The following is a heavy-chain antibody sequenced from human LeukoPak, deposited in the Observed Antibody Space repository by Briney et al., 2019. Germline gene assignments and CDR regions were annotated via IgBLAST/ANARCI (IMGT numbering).Heavy chain of an antibody. V-gene: IGHV3-30*18. J-gene: IGHJ4*02. CDR1: GFTFSSYG. D-gene: IGHD2-15*01. CDR3: AKEGLGYCSGGSCYYFDY. Sequence: GGSLRLSCAASGFTFSSYGMHWVRQAPGKGLEWVAVISYDGSNKYYADSVKGRFTISRDNSKNTLYLQMSSLRAEDTAVYYCAKEGLGYCSGGSCYYFDYWGQGTLVTVSS. CDR2: ISYDGSNK.